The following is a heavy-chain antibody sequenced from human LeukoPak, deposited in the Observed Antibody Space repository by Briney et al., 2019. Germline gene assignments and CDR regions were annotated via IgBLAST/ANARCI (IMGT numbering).Heavy chain of an antibody. CDR3: ARGPNSNWSGLDF. D-gene: IGHD6-6*01. CDR2: ISPTGSTT. J-gene: IGHJ4*02. CDR1: GFSFSGHW. V-gene: IGHV3-74*01. Sequence: GGSLRLSCTASGFSFSGHWMHWARQLPGKGLVWVSRISPTGSTTSYADSVEGRFTVSRGNAKNTLYLQVNNLRAEDTAVYYCARGPNSNWSGLDFWGQGTLLTVSS.